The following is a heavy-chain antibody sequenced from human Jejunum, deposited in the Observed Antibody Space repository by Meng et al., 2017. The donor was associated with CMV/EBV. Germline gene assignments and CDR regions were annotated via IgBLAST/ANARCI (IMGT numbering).Heavy chain of an antibody. CDR2: INPNSGGV. Sequence: TFTGHYMHWVRQAPGQGLEWMGRINPNSGGVNYAQKFQGRVTMTRDTSISTAYMELNRLRSDDTAVYYCASQGYDFWSGYYAFDIWGQGTKVTVSS. CDR1: TFTGHY. V-gene: IGHV1-2*02. CDR3: ASQGYDFWSGYYAFDI. D-gene: IGHD3-3*01. J-gene: IGHJ3*02.